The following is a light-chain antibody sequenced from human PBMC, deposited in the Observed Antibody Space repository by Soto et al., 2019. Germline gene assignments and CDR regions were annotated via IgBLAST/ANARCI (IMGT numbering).Light chain of an antibody. CDR2: EVS. Sequence: QSALTQPASVSGSPGQSITISCTGTSSDVGGYSYVSWYQHHPGKAPKLMIYEVSNRPSGVSNRFSGSKSGNTASLAISGLQAEDEADYYCCSYTSSSTLYVFGTGNKVTVL. CDR3: CSYTSSSTLYV. CDR1: SSDVGGYSY. J-gene: IGLJ1*01. V-gene: IGLV2-14*01.